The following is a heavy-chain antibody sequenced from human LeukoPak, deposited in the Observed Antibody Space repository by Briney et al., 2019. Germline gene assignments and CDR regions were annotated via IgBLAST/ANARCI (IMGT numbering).Heavy chain of an antibody. D-gene: IGHD3-10*01. CDR2: INHSGST. J-gene: IGHJ4*02. CDR3: ARRKYYYGSGSYRSSPYYFDY. Sequence: PGGSLRLSCAASGFTVSSNYMSWIRQPPGKGLEWIGEINHSGSTNYNPSLKSRVTISVDTSKNQFSLKLSSVTAADTAVYYCARRKYYYGSGSYRSSPYYFDYWGQGTLVTVSS. CDR1: GFTVSSNY. V-gene: IGHV4-34*01.